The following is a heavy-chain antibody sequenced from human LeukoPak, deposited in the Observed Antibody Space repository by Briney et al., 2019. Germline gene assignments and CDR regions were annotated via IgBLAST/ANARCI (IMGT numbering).Heavy chain of an antibody. V-gene: IGHV4-59*01. Sequence: PSETLSLTCTVSGGSISSYYWSWIRQPPGKGLEWIGYIYYSGSTNYNPSLKSRVTISVDTSKNQFSLKLSSVTAADTAVYYCARDLYPGIAAPLGQWFDPWGQGTLVTVSS. CDR3: ARDLYPGIAAPLGQWFDP. CDR2: IYYSGST. J-gene: IGHJ5*02. CDR1: GGSISSYY. D-gene: IGHD6-6*01.